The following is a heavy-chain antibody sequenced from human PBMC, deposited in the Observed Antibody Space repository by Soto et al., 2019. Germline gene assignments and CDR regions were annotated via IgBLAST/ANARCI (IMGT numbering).Heavy chain of an antibody. D-gene: IGHD6-6*01. V-gene: IGHV4-31*03. J-gene: IGHJ6*02. CDR2: IYSNGDT. Sequence: SETLSLTCSVSSDSMNSGGYYWGWIRQHPGKGLGWIGYIYSNGDTYYNPSLKRRVTISVDTSKNQFSLNLTSVTAADTAVYYGARRGGSSSGYYYYAMDVWGQGTTVT. CDR1: SDSMNSGGYY. CDR3: ARRGGSSSGYYYYAMDV.